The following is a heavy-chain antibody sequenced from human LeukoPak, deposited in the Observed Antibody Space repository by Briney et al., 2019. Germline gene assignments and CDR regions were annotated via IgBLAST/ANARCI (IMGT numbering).Heavy chain of an antibody. CDR1: GFTFSSYA. Sequence: PGRSLRLSCAASGFTFSSYAMHWVRQARGKGLEWVAVISYDGSNKYYADSVKGRFTISRDNSKNTLYLQMNSLRAEDTAVYYCARDSNYDLYYFDYWGQGTLVTVSS. D-gene: IGHD3-3*01. V-gene: IGHV3-30-3*01. CDR2: ISYDGSNK. CDR3: ARDSNYDLYYFDY. J-gene: IGHJ4*02.